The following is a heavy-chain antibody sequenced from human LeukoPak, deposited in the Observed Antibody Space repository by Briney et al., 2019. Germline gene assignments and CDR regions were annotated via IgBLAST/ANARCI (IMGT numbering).Heavy chain of an antibody. J-gene: IGHJ4*02. CDR2: IKQDGSEK. D-gene: IGHD3-9*01. CDR1: GFTFSSYW. Sequence: GGSLRLSCAASGFTFSSYWMSWVRQATGKGLEWVANIKQDGSEKYYVDSVKGRFTISRDNAKNSLYLQMNSLRAEDTAVYYCARGYYDILTGYKNDYWGQGTLVTVSS. CDR3: ARGYYDILTGYKNDY. V-gene: IGHV3-7*01.